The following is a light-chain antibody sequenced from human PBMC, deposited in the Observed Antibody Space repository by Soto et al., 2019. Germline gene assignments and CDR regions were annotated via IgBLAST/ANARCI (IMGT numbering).Light chain of an antibody. Sequence: DIQMTQSPSSLSASVGDRVTIPCRASQTISRNLNWYQQKPGAAPKLLIYAASNLQSGVPSRFSGSGSGTDFALAISSLQPEDFATYYCQQSDGIPITFGQGTRLEVK. CDR3: QQSDGIPIT. CDR1: QTISRN. CDR2: AAS. J-gene: IGKJ5*01. V-gene: IGKV1-39*01.